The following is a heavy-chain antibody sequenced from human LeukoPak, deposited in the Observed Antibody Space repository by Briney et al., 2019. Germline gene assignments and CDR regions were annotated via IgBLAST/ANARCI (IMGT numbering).Heavy chain of an antibody. V-gene: IGHV4-34*01. CDR1: GGSFSGYY. Sequence: SETLSLTCAVYGGSFSGYYWSWIRQPPGKGLEWIGEINHSGSTNYNPSLKSRVTIPVDTSKNQFPLKLSSATAADTAVYYCARGSYDFWSGYYTEWFDPWGQGTLVTVSS. J-gene: IGHJ5*02. CDR2: INHSGST. D-gene: IGHD3-3*01. CDR3: ARGSYDFWSGYYTEWFDP.